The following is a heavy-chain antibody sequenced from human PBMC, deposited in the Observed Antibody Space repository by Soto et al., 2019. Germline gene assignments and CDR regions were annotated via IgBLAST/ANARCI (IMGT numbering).Heavy chain of an antibody. J-gene: IGHJ6*02. D-gene: IGHD3-3*01. CDR3: AHRDFGVVNSPPGGMDV. V-gene: IGHV2-5*02. CDR1: GFSLSTSGVG. Sequence: ESGPTLVNPTQTLTLTCTFSGFSLSTSGVGVGWIRQPPGKALEWLALIYWDDDKRYSPSLKSRLTITKDTSKNQVVLTMTNMEPVDTATYYCAHRDFGVVNSPPGGMDVWGQGTTVTVSS. CDR2: IYWDDDK.